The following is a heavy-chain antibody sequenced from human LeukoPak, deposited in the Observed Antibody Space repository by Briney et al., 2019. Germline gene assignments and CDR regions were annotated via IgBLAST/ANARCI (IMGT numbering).Heavy chain of an antibody. CDR2: ISNSGSSI. V-gene: IGHV3-11*01. CDR3: ASPVIC. CDR1: GVAFSDCY. Sequence: GGSLRLSCVASGVAFSDCYMSWIRQAPGKGLEWVSYISNSGSSIFYTDSVKGRFTISRDNAKNSLYLQMNSLRAEDTAVYYCASPVICWGQGTLVTVSS. D-gene: IGHD2-15*01. J-gene: IGHJ4*02.